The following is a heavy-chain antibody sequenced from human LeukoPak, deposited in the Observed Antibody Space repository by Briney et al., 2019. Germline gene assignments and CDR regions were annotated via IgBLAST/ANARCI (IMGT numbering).Heavy chain of an antibody. Sequence: GESLKISCKGSGYSFTSYWIGWVCQMPGKGLEWMGIIYPGDSDTRYSPSFQGQVTISADKSISTAYLQRSSLKASDTAMYYCARRTTVTTWHWFDPWGQGTLVTVSS. V-gene: IGHV5-51*01. D-gene: IGHD4-17*01. J-gene: IGHJ5*02. CDR3: ARRTTVTTWHWFDP. CDR1: GYSFTSYW. CDR2: IYPGDSDT.